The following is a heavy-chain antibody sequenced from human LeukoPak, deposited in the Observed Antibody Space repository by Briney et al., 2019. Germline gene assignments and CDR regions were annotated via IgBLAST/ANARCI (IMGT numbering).Heavy chain of an antibody. CDR2: IYPGDSET. CDR3: ARGRGYCSSRSCYDFDY. CDR1: GYRFTDYW. J-gene: IGHJ4*02. D-gene: IGHD2-2*01. Sequence: GESLKISCTGSGYRFTDYWIAWVRQMSGKGLEWMGIIYPGDSETTYSPSFQGQVTISVDRSITTTYLQWSSLKASDTAMYYCARGRGYCSSRSCYDFDYWGQGTLVTVSS. V-gene: IGHV5-51*01.